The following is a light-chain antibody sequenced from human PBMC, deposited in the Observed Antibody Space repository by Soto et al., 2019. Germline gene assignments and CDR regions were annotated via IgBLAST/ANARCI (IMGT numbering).Light chain of an antibody. V-gene: IGLV2-8*01. J-gene: IGLJ1*01. Sequence: QSALTQPPSASGSPGQSVTISCTGTSSDVGGYNYVSWYQQHPGKAPKLMIYEVSKRPSGVPDRFSGSKSGNTASLTVSGHQAEDEADYYCSSYAGSRSYVFGTGTKVTVL. CDR1: SSDVGGYNY. CDR3: SSYAGSRSYV. CDR2: EVS.